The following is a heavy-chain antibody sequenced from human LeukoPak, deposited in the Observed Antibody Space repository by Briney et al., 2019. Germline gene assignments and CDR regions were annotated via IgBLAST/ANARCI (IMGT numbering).Heavy chain of an antibody. Sequence: SETLSLTCAVYGGSFSGYYCNWIRQPPGKGLEWIGEINHSGGTNYNPSLKSRVTISVDTSKNQFSLKLSSVTAADTAVYYCARGRTRGFDYWSQGTLVTVSS. J-gene: IGHJ4*02. V-gene: IGHV4-34*01. CDR2: INHSGGT. CDR3: ARGRTRGFDY. CDR1: GGSFSGYY.